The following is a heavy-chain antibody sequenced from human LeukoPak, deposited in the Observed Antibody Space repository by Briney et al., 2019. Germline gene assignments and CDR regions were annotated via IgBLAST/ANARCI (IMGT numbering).Heavy chain of an antibody. V-gene: IGHV3-33*01. D-gene: IGHD1-26*01. J-gene: IGHJ2*01. Sequence: GGSLRLSCAASGFAFSSYGFHWVRQAPGKGLEWVAIIWFDGSNKYYADSVKGRFTISRDDSKNTLYLQMNSLRAEDTAFYYCARGVVGATTGWYFDLWGRGTLVTVSS. CDR1: GFAFSSYG. CDR3: ARGVVGATTGWYFDL. CDR2: IWFDGSNK.